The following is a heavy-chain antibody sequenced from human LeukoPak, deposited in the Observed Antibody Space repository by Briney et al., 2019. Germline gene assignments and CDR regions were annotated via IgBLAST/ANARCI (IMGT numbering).Heavy chain of an antibody. Sequence: GGSLRLSCAASGFTFFNFPMNWVRKAPGKELEWVSHIRSDGTITYADSVKGRFTISRDDAKTSVYLQMNSLRDEDTAIYYCVKDFGRNLGGPGYWGRGTLVTVSS. CDR2: IRSDGTI. J-gene: IGHJ4*02. V-gene: IGHV3-48*02. D-gene: IGHD3-10*01. CDR1: GFTFFNFP. CDR3: VKDFGRNLGGPGY.